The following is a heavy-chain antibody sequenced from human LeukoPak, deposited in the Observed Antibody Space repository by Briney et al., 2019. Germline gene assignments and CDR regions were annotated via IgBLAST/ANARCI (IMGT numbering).Heavy chain of an antibody. CDR1: GGSISSSNW. CDR2: IYHGGST. D-gene: IGHD4-11*01. V-gene: IGHV4-4*02. CDR3: ARFDSFDYSGYYGGY. J-gene: IGHJ4*02. Sequence: PSGTLSLTCAVSGGSISSSNWWSWIRQPPGKGLEWIGEIYHGGSTNYNPSLKSRVTISVDKSKTQFSLKLSSVTAADTAVYYCARFDSFDYSGYYGGYWGQGTLVTVSS.